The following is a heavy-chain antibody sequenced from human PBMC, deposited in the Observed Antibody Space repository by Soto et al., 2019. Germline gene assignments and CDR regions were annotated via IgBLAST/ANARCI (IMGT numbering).Heavy chain of an antibody. Sequence: LRLSCAASGFTFSSYAMSWVRQAPGKGLEWVSAISGSGGSTYYADSVKGRFTISRDNSKNTLYLQMNSLRAEGTAVYYCAKEGGDYYDSSGYLDYWGQGTLVTVSS. CDR1: GFTFSSYA. V-gene: IGHV3-23*01. CDR3: AKEGGDYYDSSGYLDY. J-gene: IGHJ4*02. D-gene: IGHD3-22*01. CDR2: ISGSGGST.